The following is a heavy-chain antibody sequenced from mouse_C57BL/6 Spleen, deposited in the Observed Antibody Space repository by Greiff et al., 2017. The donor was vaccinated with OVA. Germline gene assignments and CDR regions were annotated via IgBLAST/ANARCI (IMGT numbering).Heavy chain of an antibody. CDR1: GYTFTSYW. CDR3: ARSGLRFFLDY. D-gene: IGHD1-1*01. J-gene: IGHJ2*01. CDR2: IDPSDSYT. V-gene: IGHV1-69*01. Sequence: QVQLQQPGAELVMPGASVKLSCKASGYTFTSYWMHWVKQRPGQGLEWIGEIDPSDSYTYYNQKFKGKSTLTVDKSSSTAYLQLSSLTSEDSAVSYCARSGLRFFLDYWGQGTTLTVAS.